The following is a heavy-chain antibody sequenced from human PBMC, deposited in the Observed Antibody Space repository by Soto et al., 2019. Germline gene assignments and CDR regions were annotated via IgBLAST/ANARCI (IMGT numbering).Heavy chain of an antibody. CDR2: INPNSGGT. Sequence: ASVKVSCKASGYTFTSYAVHWVRQAPGQGLEWMGWINPNSGGTNYAQKFQGRVTMTRDTSISTAYMELSRLRSDDTAVYYCARDDYDSSGYYDNWFDPWGQGTLVTVSS. D-gene: IGHD3-22*01. CDR3: ARDDYDSSGYYDNWFDP. CDR1: GYTFTSYA. J-gene: IGHJ5*02. V-gene: IGHV1-2*02.